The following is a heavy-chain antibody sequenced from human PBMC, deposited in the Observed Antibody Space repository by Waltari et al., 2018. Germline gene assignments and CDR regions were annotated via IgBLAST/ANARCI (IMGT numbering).Heavy chain of an antibody. CDR2: IFSSGNT. CDR1: GGSISGYS. D-gene: IGHD2-15*01. V-gene: IGHV4-59*01. CDR3: AGDRYCSVGTCYDWLSDL. Sequence: QVQLQESGPRLVKPSETLSLTCTVSGGSISGYSWSWIRQPPGKGLGWIGSIFSSGNTTHNPSLESRVPISVDTSNNQFSLKLTSGDAADTAVYYCAGDRYCSVGTCYDWLSDLCGRGTLVTVSS. J-gene: IGHJ2*01.